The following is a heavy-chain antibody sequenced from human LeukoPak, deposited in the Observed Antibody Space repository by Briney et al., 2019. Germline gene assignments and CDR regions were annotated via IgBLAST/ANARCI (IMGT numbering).Heavy chain of an antibody. J-gene: IGHJ4*02. Sequence: SETLSLTCTVSGGSISSSSYYWGWIRQPPGKGLEWIGSIYYSGSTYYNPSLKSRVTISVDTSKNQFSLKLSSVTAADTAVYYCARHEPPGWGQGTLVTVSS. D-gene: IGHD3-10*01. CDR2: IYYSGST. CDR1: GGSISSSSYY. CDR3: ARHEPPG. V-gene: IGHV4-39*01.